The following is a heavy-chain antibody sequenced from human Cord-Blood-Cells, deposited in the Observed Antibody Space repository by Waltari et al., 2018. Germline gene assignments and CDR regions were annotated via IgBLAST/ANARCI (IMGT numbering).Heavy chain of an antibody. CDR3: ARQPLGRFYWYFDL. J-gene: IGHJ2*01. D-gene: IGHD7-27*01. Sequence: QITLKESGPTLVKPTQTLTLTCTFSGFSLSTSGVGVGWIRQPPGKALEWLALIYWDDDKRYSPSLKSRLTITKDTSKNQVVLTMTNMDPVGTATYYCARQPLGRFYWYFDLWGRGTLVTVSS. CDR1: GFSLSTSGVG. V-gene: IGHV2-5*02. CDR2: IYWDDDK.